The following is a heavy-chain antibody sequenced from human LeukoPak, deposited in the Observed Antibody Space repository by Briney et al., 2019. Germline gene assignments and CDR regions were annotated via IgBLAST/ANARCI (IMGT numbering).Heavy chain of an antibody. J-gene: IGHJ4*02. V-gene: IGHV7-4-1*01. D-gene: IGHD2-2*01. CDR1: GYTFTSYA. CDR3: ASYCSSTSCYRTSDY. CDR2: INTNTGNP. Sequence: GASVKVSCKASGYTFTSYAMNWVRQAPVQGLEWMGWINTNTGNPTYAQGFTGRFVFSLDTSVSTAYLQIGSLKAEDTAVYYCASYCSSTSCYRTSDYWGQGTLVTVSS.